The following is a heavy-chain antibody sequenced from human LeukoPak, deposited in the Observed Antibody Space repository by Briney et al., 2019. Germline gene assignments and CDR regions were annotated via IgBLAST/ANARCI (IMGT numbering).Heavy chain of an antibody. D-gene: IGHD6-6*01. J-gene: IGHJ4*02. V-gene: IGHV3-11*01. CDR3: ASGSSSVGY. CDR2: ISSSANDK. CDR1: RFNFNDYY. Sequence: GGSLRLSCAASRFNFNDYYMSWIRQAPGKGLEWLSYISSSANDKYYADSVKGRFTISRDNAKNSLYLQMDSLRVEDTAVYYCASGSSSVGYWGQGTLVTVSS.